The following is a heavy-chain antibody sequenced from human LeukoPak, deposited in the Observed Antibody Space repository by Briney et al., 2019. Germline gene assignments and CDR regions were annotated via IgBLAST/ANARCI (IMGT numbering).Heavy chain of an antibody. CDR3: ARFGMVTNDAFDI. Sequence: ASVNVSCTASGYTFNGYYIHWVRQAPGQGLEWMGWINPNSGVTKYAQQFQGRVTMTWDTSVSTAYMELYRLTSDDTAMYYCARFGMVTNDAFDIWGQGTMVTISS. CDR1: GYTFNGYY. J-gene: IGHJ3*02. CDR2: INPNSGVT. V-gene: IGHV1-2*02. D-gene: IGHD3-3*01.